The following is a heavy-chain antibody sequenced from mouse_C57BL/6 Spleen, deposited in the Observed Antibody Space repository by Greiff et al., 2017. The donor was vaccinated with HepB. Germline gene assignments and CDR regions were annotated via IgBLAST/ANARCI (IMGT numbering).Heavy chain of an antibody. J-gene: IGHJ4*01. Sequence: QVQLQQSGAELVKPGASVKLSCKASGYTFTSYWMHWVKQRPGQGLEWIGMIHPNSGSTNYNEKFKSKATLTVDKSSSTAYMQLSSLTSEDSAVYYCARKDYSNFHAMDYWGQGTSVTVSS. D-gene: IGHD2-5*01. CDR1: GYTFTSYW. CDR2: IHPNSGST. V-gene: IGHV1-64*01. CDR3: ARKDYSNFHAMDY.